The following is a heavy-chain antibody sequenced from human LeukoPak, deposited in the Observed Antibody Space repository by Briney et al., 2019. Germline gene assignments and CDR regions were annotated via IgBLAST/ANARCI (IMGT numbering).Heavy chain of an antibody. CDR1: GFTFSSYA. Sequence: GGSLRLSCAASGFTFSSYAMSWVRQAPGKGLEWVSSISGSSYYIYYADSVKGRFTISRDNAKNSLYLQMNSLRAEDTAVYYCANPTPPTETYYYDSSGYLFDYWGQGTLVTVSS. D-gene: IGHD3-22*01. CDR3: ANPTPPTETYYYDSSGYLFDY. CDR2: ISGSSYYI. V-gene: IGHV3-21*01. J-gene: IGHJ4*02.